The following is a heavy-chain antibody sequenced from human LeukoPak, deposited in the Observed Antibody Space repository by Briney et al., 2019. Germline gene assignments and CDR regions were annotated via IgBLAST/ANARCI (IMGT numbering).Heavy chain of an antibody. CDR2: IYPVDSDT. D-gene: IGHD3-22*01. V-gene: IGHV5-51*01. CDR3: ARLPKFDSSGPYSRTFDY. J-gene: IGHJ4*02. CDR1: GYTFSSYW. Sequence: GESLKISCKGSGYTFSSYWIGWVRQMPGKGLEWMGIIYPVDSDTRYSPSFLGQVTISADKSSSTAYLQWSSLEASDTAMYFCARLPKFDSSGPYSRTFDYWGQGTLVTVSS.